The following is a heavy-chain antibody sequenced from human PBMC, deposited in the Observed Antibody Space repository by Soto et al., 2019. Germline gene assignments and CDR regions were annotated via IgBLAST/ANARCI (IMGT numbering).Heavy chain of an antibody. D-gene: IGHD2-15*01. CDR2: VFWDDDK. Sequence: QITLKESGPTLVKPTQPLTLTCTLSGFSLGTYGVGVAWIRQPPGKGVEWLGLVFWDDDKLYSPSLISRLTITTDSSRNQVVLTMTNLDPVDTASYFCAHMGPRYCKNCARGWGLDAFDFWGQGTMVTVS. CDR3: AHMGPRYCKNCARGWGLDAFDF. J-gene: IGHJ3*01. V-gene: IGHV2-5*02. CDR1: GFSLGTYGVG.